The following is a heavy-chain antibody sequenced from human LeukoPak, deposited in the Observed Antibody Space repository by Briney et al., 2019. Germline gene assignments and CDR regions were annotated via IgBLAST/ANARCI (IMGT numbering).Heavy chain of an antibody. D-gene: IGHD6-19*01. Sequence: GSLRLSCTASGFSFSNYAMSWVRQAPARGPEWVSSLRGNGETFYADSVKGRCTLSRDDSRNTVYLQLNDLRAEDTAIYYCARVGMLAVAGTAAWFDPWGQGTLVTVSS. CDR1: GFSFSNYA. CDR3: ARVGMLAVAGTAAWFDP. J-gene: IGHJ5*02. CDR2: LRGNGET. V-gene: IGHV3-23*01.